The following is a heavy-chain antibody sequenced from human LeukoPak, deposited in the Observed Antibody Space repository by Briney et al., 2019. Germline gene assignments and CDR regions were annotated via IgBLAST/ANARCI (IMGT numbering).Heavy chain of an antibody. CDR1: GGSISSYY. CDR2: IYTSGST. Sequence: SETLSLTCTVSGGSISSYYWSWIRQPPGKGLEWIGYIYTSGSTNYNPSLKSRVTISVDTSKNQFSLKLSSVTAADTAVYYCARHGGGSYYVDYWGQGTLVTVFS. J-gene: IGHJ4*02. V-gene: IGHV4-4*09. D-gene: IGHD1-26*01. CDR3: ARHGGGSYYVDY.